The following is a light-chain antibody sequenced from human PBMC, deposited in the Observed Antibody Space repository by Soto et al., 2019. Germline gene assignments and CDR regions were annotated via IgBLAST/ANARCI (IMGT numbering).Light chain of an antibody. V-gene: IGKV1-5*01. J-gene: IGKJ1*01. CDR3: QQYNSYRT. Sequence: DIQMTQAPSTRSAYVGXXXXXXCRASQSISSWLAWYQQKPGKAPKLLIYDASSLESGVPSRFSGSGSGTEFTLTISSLQPDDFATYYCQQYNSYRTFGQGTKVDIK. CDR1: QSISSW. CDR2: DAS.